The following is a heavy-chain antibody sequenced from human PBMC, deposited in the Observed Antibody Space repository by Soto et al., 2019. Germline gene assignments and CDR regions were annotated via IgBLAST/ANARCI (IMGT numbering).Heavy chain of an antibody. V-gene: IGHV3-23*01. CDR1: GFKFSNYA. Sequence: GSLTLSCAASGFKFSNYAMSWVRQAQGKGLEWVSIIRATGGGTYYADSVKGRFTISRDNSHNTLYLQVHSLTAEDTAVYYCAKDRRAGGNSAFYFDFWGQGAQVTVSS. CDR2: IRATGGGT. D-gene: IGHD3-16*01. J-gene: IGHJ4*02. CDR3: AKDRRAGGNSAFYFDF.